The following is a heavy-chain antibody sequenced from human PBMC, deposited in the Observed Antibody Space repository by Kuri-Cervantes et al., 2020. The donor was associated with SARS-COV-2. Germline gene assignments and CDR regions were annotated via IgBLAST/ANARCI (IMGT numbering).Heavy chain of an antibody. V-gene: IGHV3-30*03. Sequence: GGSLRLSCAASGFTFSSYGMHWVRQAPGKGLEWVAVISYDGSNKYYADSVKGRFTISRDNAKNTLLLQMNSLRAEDTAVYYCARTARGYSYGPIDYWGQGTLVTVSS. J-gene: IGHJ4*02. CDR2: ISYDGSNK. CDR3: ARTARGYSYGPIDY. CDR1: GFTFSSYG. D-gene: IGHD5-18*01.